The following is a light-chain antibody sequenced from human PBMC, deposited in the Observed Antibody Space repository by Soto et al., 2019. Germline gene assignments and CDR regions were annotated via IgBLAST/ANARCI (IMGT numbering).Light chain of an antibody. CDR2: GAS. CDR3: QQYGSSPRFT. J-gene: IGKJ3*01. CDR1: QSVSSSY. V-gene: IGKV3-20*01. Sequence: EIVLTQSPGTLSLSPGERATLSCRASQSVSSSYLAWYQQKPGQAPRLLIYGASSRATGIPDRFSGSGSGRDFTLTISRLEPEDCAVYYCQQYGSSPRFTFGPGTKVDIK.